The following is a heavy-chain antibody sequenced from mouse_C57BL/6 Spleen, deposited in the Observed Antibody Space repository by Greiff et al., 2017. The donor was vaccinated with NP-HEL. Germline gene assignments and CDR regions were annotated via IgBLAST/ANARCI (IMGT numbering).Heavy chain of an antibody. Sequence: QVQLKQPGAELVRPGSSVKLSCKASGYTFTSYWMHWVKQRPIQGLEWIGNIDPSDSETHYNQKFKDKATLTVDKSSSTAYMQLSSLTSEDSAVYYCARGDYYGSHYYAMDYWGQGTSVTVSS. V-gene: IGHV1-52*01. CDR3: ARGDYYGSHYYAMDY. J-gene: IGHJ4*01. CDR1: GYTFTSYW. CDR2: IDPSDSET. D-gene: IGHD1-1*01.